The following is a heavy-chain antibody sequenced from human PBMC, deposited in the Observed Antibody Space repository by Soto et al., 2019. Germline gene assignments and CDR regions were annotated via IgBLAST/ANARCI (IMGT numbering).Heavy chain of an antibody. J-gene: IGHJ4*02. CDR1: GFTFNYYW. V-gene: IGHV3-74*01. CDR3: VRDAGHSSTWHRNYFDY. Sequence: PGGSLRLSCAASGFTFNYYWMHWVRQAPGQGLMWVAHIQNDGTSTKYADSVKGRFLISRDNSKNTLSLQMNSLRAEDTAVYYCVRDAGHSSTWHRNYFDYWGQGHMVTVSS. CDR2: IQNDGTST. D-gene: IGHD6-13*01.